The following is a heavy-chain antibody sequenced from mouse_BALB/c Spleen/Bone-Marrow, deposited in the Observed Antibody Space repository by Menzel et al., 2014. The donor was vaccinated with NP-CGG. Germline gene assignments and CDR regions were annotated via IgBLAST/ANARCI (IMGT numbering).Heavy chain of an antibody. V-gene: IGHV4-1*02. J-gene: IGHJ2*01. Sequence: EVKLMESGGGLVQPGGSLKLSCAASGFDFSRYWMSWVRQAPGKGLEWIGEINPDSSTINYTPSLKDKFIISRDNAKNTLYLQMSKVRTEDTALYYCARPGGYYVGYLDYWGQGTTLTVSS. D-gene: IGHD2-3*01. CDR3: ARPGGYYVGYLDY. CDR1: GFDFSRYW. CDR2: INPDSSTI.